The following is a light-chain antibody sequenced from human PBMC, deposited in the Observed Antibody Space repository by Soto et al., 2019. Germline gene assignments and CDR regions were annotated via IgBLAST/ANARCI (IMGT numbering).Light chain of an antibody. Sequence: QSALTQPASVSGSPGQSITISCTGTSSDVGRYNYVSWYQHHPGNAPKLIIYEVSNRPSGVSDRFSGSKSGSTASLTISGLQAEDEADYYCSSYTTISTLVFGSGTKLTVL. J-gene: IGLJ1*01. V-gene: IGLV2-14*01. CDR3: SSYTTISTLV. CDR2: EVS. CDR1: SSDVGRYNY.